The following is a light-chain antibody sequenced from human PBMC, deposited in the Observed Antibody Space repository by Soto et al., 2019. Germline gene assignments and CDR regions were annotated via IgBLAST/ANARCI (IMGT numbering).Light chain of an antibody. CDR2: KAS. Sequence: DIQMTQSPSTLSASVGDRVTITCRASQSISSSLAWYQQKPGKAPNLLIYKASSIETGVPSRFSGSGAGTQFTLTISSLQTDDFATYYCQHYRSYPFTFGQGTRLEIK. J-gene: IGKJ5*01. CDR1: QSISSS. CDR3: QHYRSYPFT. V-gene: IGKV1-5*03.